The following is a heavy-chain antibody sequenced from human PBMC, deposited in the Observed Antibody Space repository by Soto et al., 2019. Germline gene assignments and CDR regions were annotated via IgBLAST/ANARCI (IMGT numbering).Heavy chain of an antibody. CDR1: GGSISSGGYY. CDR3: ARDLYDMDPGGYYYGMDV. CDR2: IYYSGST. J-gene: IGHJ6*02. V-gene: IGHV4-31*03. D-gene: IGHD2-8*01. Sequence: SETLSLTCTVSGGSISSGGYYWSWIRQHPGKGMEWIGYIYYSGSTYYNPSLKSRVTISVDTSKNQFALKLSSVTAADTAVYYCARDLYDMDPGGYYYGMDVWGQGTTVTVSS.